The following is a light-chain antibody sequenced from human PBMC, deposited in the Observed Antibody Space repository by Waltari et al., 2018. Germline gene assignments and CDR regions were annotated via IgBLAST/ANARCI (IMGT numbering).Light chain of an antibody. CDR2: GAS. CDR1: QSVRSSY. CDR3: QQYGTLIT. V-gene: IGKV3-20*01. Sequence: EIVLTQSPGTLSLSPGERATLSCRASQSVRSSYLAWYQQKPGQAPRLLNYGASSRATGIPDRFSGSGSGTDFTLTISRLEPEDFAVYYCQQYGTLITFGQGTRLEIK. J-gene: IGKJ5*01.